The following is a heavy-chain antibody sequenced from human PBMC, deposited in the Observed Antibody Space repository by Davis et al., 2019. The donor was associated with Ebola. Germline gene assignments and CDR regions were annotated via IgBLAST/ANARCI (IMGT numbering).Heavy chain of an antibody. D-gene: IGHD3-10*01. CDR1: GGSISSSNW. J-gene: IGHJ6*02. V-gene: IGHV4-4*02. CDR2: INHSGST. CDR3: ARPSGRYGSYGMDV. Sequence: SETLSLTCTVSGGSISSSNWWSWVRQPPGKGLEWIGEINHSGSTNYNPSLKSRVTISVDTSKNQFSLKLSSVTAADTAVYYCARPSGRYGSYGMDVWGQGTTVTVSS.